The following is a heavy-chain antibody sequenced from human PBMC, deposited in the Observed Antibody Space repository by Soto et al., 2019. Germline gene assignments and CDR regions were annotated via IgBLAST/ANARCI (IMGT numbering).Heavy chain of an antibody. CDR3: ARGYVWFDP. CDR2: IYYSGST. D-gene: IGHD5-12*01. J-gene: IGHJ5*02. CDR1: GDSISSSY. V-gene: IGHV4-59*01. Sequence: QVQLQESGPGLVEPSETLSLTCSVSGDSISSSYWSWIRQPPGKGLEWIGYIYYSGSTNYNPSLKSRVNISLDTSKNQFSLKVSSVTAADTAVYYCARGYVWFDPWGQGTLVTVSS.